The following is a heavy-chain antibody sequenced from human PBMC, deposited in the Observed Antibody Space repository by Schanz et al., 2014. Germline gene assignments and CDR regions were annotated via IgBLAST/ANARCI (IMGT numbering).Heavy chain of an antibody. V-gene: IGHV3-33*01. J-gene: IGHJ4*02. CDR2: IGYDGSEK. CDR3: ARGPIPIQGVPMDF. D-gene: IGHD3-10*01. Sequence: QVQLVESGGGAAQPGRSLRLSCATSGLNFDYYGMNWVRQAPGKGLEWVANIGYDGSEKYYVDSVKGRFTISRDNSKDTLYLQMSGLTPEDTAVYYCARGPIPIQGVPMDFWGQGTLVTVSS. CDR1: GLNFDYYG.